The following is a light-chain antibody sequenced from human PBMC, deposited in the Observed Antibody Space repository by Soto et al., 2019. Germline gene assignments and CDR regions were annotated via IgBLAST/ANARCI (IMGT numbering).Light chain of an antibody. CDR2: RDS. CDR1: SSSIGSNY. V-gene: IGLV1-47*01. CDR3: AAWDDSLRGWV. Sequence: QSVLTQPPSASGTPGQRVTISCSGGSSSIGSNYIYWYQQLPGTAPKLLIYRDSQRPSGVPDRFSGSKSGTSASLAISGLRSEDEADYYCAAWDDSLRGWVFGGGTKLTVL. J-gene: IGLJ3*02.